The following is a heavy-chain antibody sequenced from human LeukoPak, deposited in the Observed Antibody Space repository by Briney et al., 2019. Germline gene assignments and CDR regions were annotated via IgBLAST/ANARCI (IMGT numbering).Heavy chain of an antibody. D-gene: IGHD6-19*01. Sequence: SETLSLTCTVSGGSISSYYWSWIRQPPGKGLEWIGYIYYSGSTNYNPSLKSRVTISVDTSKNQFSLKLSSVTAADTAVYYCARGTPGIAVAGTGFDFDYWGQGTLVTVSS. V-gene: IGHV4-59*12. CDR2: IYYSGST. CDR3: ARGTPGIAVAGTGFDFDY. J-gene: IGHJ4*02. CDR1: GGSISSYY.